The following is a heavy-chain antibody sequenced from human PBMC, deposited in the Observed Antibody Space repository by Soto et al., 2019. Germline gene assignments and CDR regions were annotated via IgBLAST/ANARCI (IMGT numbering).Heavy chain of an antibody. V-gene: IGHV1-18*01. CDR3: ERYFYQSSGYCDY. D-gene: IGHD3-22*01. CDR1: GYTFSSYG. Sequence: ASVKVSCKAYGYTFSSYGLSWVRQAPGQGLEWMGWISAYSGNTVYTQRFKGRLTMATDTSTGTAYMELRSLRSDDTAVYYCERYFYQSSGYCDYWGQGTLVTVSS. CDR2: ISAYSGNT. J-gene: IGHJ4*02.